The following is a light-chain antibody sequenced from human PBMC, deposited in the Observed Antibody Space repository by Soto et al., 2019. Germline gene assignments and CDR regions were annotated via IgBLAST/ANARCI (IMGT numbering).Light chain of an antibody. CDR1: QRVASD. V-gene: IGKV3-20*01. CDR3: QQYLNSPRT. CDR2: DAS. Sequence: VLTQSPGTLSLSPGEGATLSCRASQRVASDLAWYLQKPGQSPRLLIYDASIRAIGIPDRISVSGSERDFTLTISRLEPEDAAVYYCQQYLNSPRTFGQRTKLEIK. J-gene: IGKJ1*01.